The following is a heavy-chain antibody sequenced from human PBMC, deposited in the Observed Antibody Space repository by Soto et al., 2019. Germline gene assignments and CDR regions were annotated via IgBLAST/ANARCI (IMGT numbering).Heavy chain of an antibody. J-gene: IGHJ5*02. CDR3: ARDSGVDLNWSAP. Sequence: PSETLSLTCAVSGGSISSGGYSWSWIRQPPGKGLEWIGYIYHSGSTYYNPSLKSRVTISVDRSKNQFSLKLNSVTAADTAVYYCARDSGVDLNWSAPWGQGTPFTTSS. CDR2: IYHSGST. CDR1: GGSISSGGYS. D-gene: IGHD5-12*01. V-gene: IGHV4-30-2*01.